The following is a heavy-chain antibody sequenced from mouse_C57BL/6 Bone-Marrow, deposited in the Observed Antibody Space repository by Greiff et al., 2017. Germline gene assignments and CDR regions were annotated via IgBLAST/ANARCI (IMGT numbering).Heavy chain of an antibody. CDR3: ARAEYFDY. V-gene: IGHV5-16*01. CDR2: INYDGSST. Sequence: EVKLVESEGGLVQPGSSMKLSCTASGFTFSDYYMAWVRQVPEKGLEWVANINYDGSSTYYLDSLKSRFIISRDNAKNILYLQMSSLKSEDTATYYCARAEYFDYWGQGTTLTVSS. CDR1: GFTFSDYY. J-gene: IGHJ2*01.